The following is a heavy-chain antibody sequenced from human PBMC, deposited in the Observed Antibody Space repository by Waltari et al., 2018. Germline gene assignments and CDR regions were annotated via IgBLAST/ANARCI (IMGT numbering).Heavy chain of an antibody. CDR2: IYYSGST. D-gene: IGHD6-13*01. CDR3: ARESIAAAGGPGDWFDP. CDR1: GGSISSYY. V-gene: IGHV4-59*01. J-gene: IGHJ5*02. Sequence: QVQLQESGPGLVKPSETLSLTCTVSGGSISSYYWSWIRQPPGKGLEWIGYIYYSGSTNYNPSLKSRVTISVDTSKNQFSLKLSSVTAADTAVYYCARESIAAAGGPGDWFDPWGQGTLVTVSS.